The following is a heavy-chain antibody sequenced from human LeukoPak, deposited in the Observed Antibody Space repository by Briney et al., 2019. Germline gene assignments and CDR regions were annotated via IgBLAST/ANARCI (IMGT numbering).Heavy chain of an antibody. CDR3: ARANYHNN. CDR1: GFSFNTYW. J-gene: IGHJ4*02. D-gene: IGHD3-9*01. V-gene: IGHV3-74*01. Sequence: PGGSLRLSCVASGFSFNTYWMHWVRPAPGEGVVWVSRISGDGSNTTYADSVKGRFTISRDNAKSTVYLQMNSLRAEDTAVYYCARANYHNNWGQGTLVTVSS. CDR2: ISGDGSNT.